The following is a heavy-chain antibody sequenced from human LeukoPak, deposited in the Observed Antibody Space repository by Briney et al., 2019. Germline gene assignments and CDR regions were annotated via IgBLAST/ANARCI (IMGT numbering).Heavy chain of an antibody. Sequence: SETLSLTCTVSGGSISSYYWSWIRQPPGKGLEWVGDIYYSGSTNYNPSLKSRVTISVDTSKNQYSLKLSSVTAAATAVYYCASSPTFAGLYYFDYWGQGTLVTVSS. CDR1: GGSISSYY. CDR2: IYYSGST. V-gene: IGHV4-59*01. CDR3: ASSPTFAGLYYFDY. J-gene: IGHJ4*02. D-gene: IGHD6-13*01.